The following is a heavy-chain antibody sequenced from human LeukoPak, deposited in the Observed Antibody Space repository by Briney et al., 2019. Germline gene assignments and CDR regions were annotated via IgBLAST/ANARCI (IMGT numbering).Heavy chain of an antibody. CDR1: GCTISSGSLN. CDR2: SYCSGST. J-gene: IGHJ3*02. CDR3: ARYCTNGVCYNDAFDI. Sequence: SGTLSLTCTVSGCTISSGSLNWSWMGQRPGKGRDSYGYSYCSGSTYYNPSLKSRVTISVDTSKNQFSLKLSSVTAADTAVYYCARYCTNGVCYNDAFDIWGQGTMVTVSS. V-gene: IGHV4-31*03. D-gene: IGHD2-8*01.